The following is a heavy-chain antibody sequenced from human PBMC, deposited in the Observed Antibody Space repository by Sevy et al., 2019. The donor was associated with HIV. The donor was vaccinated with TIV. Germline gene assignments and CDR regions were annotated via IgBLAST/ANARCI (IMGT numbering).Heavy chain of an antibody. CDR1: GITFSTSG. D-gene: IGHD3-9*01. Sequence: HGGSLRLSCVVSGITFSTSGMHWVRHAPGKGLEWVAVISYHGRDKFYADSVKGRSTISRDNSKNILYLQMISLRAEDTAVYYCAKDFTGYNGMDVWGQGTMVTVSS. CDR2: ISYHGRDK. J-gene: IGHJ6*02. CDR3: AKDFTGYNGMDV. V-gene: IGHV3-30*18.